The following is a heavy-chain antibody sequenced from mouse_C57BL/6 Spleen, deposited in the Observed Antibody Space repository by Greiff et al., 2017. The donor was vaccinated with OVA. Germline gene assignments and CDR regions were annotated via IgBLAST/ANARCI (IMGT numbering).Heavy chain of an antibody. CDR3: TKRGGWYFDV. Sequence: EVQLQQSGTVLARPGASVKMSCKTSGYTFTSYWMHWVKQRPGQGLEWIGAIYPGNSDTSYNQKFKGKATLTAVTSASTAYMKLSSLTNEDSAVYYCTKRGGWYFDVWGTGTTVTVSS. V-gene: IGHV1-5*01. J-gene: IGHJ1*03. CDR1: GYTFTSYW. CDR2: IYPGNSDT.